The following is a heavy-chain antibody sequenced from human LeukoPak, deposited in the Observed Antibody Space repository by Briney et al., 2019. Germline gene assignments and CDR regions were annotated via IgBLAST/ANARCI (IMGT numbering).Heavy chain of an antibody. CDR3: ARDYYDFWSVEYHYMDV. Sequence: SVKVSCKASGGTFSSYAISCVRQAPGQGLEWMGRIIPIFGTANYAQKFQGRVTITADKSTSTAYMELSSLRSEDTAVYYCARDYYDFWSVEYHYMDVWGKGTTVTVSS. CDR1: GGTFSSYA. J-gene: IGHJ6*03. V-gene: IGHV1-69*06. CDR2: IIPIFGTA. D-gene: IGHD3-3*01.